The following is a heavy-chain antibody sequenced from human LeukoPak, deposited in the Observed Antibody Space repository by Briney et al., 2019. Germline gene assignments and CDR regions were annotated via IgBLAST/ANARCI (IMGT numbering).Heavy chain of an antibody. CDR3: AKTVSGSHSYQGGDY. CDR2: ISPSTTHT. V-gene: IGHV3-11*03. CDR1: GFSFSDYY. J-gene: IGHJ4*02. Sequence: GGSLRLSCTASGFSFSDYYMTWFRQAPGKGLELVSYISPSTTHTDYADSVKGRFTISRDNTKNSLYLQMHSVRVEDTAVYFCAKTVSGSHSYQGGDYWGQGTLVTVST. D-gene: IGHD3-16*02.